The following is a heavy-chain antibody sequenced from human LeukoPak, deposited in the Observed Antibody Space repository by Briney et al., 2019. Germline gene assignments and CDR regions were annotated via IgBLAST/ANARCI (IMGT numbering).Heavy chain of an antibody. CDR3: AREGGGNSPYFDY. V-gene: IGHV4-59*11. Sequence: SETLSLTCTVSGGSISSHYWSWIRQPPGKGLEWIGYIYYSGSTNYNPSLKGRVTISVDTSKNQFSLKLSSVTAADTAVYYCAREGGGNSPYFDYWGQGTLVTVSS. D-gene: IGHD4-23*01. J-gene: IGHJ4*02. CDR2: IYYSGST. CDR1: GGSISSHY.